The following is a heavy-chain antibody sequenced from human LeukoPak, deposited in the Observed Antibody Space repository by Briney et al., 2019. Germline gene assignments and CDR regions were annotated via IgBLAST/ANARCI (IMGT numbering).Heavy chain of an antibody. D-gene: IGHD3-10*01. CDR3: ARDWALSGTGSIGCPY. J-gene: IGHJ4*02. V-gene: IGHV1-46*01. Sequence: ASVKVSCKASGYTFIRYYMHWVRQAPGQGLEWMGMINPSGGSTSYAQKFQGRVTVTSDTSTTTVYMELSGLRSDDTAVYYCARDWALSGTGSIGCPYWGQGTLVTVSS. CDR2: INPSGGST. CDR1: GYTFIRYY.